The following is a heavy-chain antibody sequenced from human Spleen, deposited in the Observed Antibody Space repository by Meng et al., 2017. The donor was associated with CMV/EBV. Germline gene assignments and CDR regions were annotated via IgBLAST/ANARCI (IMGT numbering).Heavy chain of an antibody. CDR1: GYTFTGYY. CDR3: ARFPVGATARHY. V-gene: IGHV1-2*02. Sequence: ASVKVSCKASGYTFTGYYMHWGRQAPGHGLEWMGWINPNSGGTNYAQKFQGRVTMTRDTSISTAYMELSRLRSDDTAVYYCARFPVGATARHYWGQGTLVTVSS. D-gene: IGHD1-26*01. J-gene: IGHJ4*02. CDR2: INPNSGGT.